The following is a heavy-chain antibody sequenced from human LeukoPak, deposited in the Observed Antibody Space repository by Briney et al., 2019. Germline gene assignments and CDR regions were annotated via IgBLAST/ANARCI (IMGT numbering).Heavy chain of an antibody. Sequence: SETLSLTCTVSGGPISSHYWSWIWQPPGKGLEWIGYIYYSGSTNYNPSLKSRVTISVDTSKNQFSLKLSSVTAADTAVYYCARARPPWMVVTDPYYYMDVWGKGTTVTVSS. D-gene: IGHD2-21*02. J-gene: IGHJ6*03. V-gene: IGHV4-59*11. CDR1: GGPISSHY. CDR3: ARARPPWMVVTDPYYYMDV. CDR2: IYYSGST.